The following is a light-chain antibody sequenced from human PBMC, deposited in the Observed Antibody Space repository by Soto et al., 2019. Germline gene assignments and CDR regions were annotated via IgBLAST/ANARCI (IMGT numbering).Light chain of an antibody. Sequence: QSVLTQPRSVSGSRGQSVTISCTGTSSDVGGYDYVSWYQHHPGKAPKVTIYDVSKRPSGVPDRFSGSKSGNTASLTISGLQADDEADYYCSSFVGPYTYVFGTGTKLTVL. V-gene: IGLV2-11*01. J-gene: IGLJ1*01. CDR2: DVS. CDR1: SSDVGGYDY. CDR3: SSFVGPYTYV.